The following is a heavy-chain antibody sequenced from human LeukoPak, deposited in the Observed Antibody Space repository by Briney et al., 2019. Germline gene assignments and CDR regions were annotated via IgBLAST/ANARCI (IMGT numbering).Heavy chain of an antibody. CDR3: AGAGSSGSYPIVFDY. V-gene: IGHV4-30-2*01. Sequence: LSLTCAVSGGSISSGGYSWSWTRQPPGKGLEWIGYIYHSGSTYYNPSLKSRVTITVDRSKNQFSLKLSSVTAADTAVYYCAGAGSSGSYPIVFDYWGQGTLVTVSS. CDR1: GGSISSGGYS. D-gene: IGHD3-22*01. CDR2: IYHSGST. J-gene: IGHJ4*02.